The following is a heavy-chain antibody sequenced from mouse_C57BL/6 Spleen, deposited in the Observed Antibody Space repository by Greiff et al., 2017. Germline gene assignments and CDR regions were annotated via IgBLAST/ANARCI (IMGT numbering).Heavy chain of an antibody. D-gene: IGHD1-2*01. Sequence: EVKVVESGGGLVKPGGSLKLSCAASGFTFSDYGMHWVRQALEKGLEWVAYISSGSSTIYYADKVKGRFTSSRDNAKNTLFLQMTSLRSEDTAMYYCARITTAGGYWGQGTTLTVSS. CDR2: ISSGSSTI. V-gene: IGHV5-17*01. CDR1: GFTFSDYG. J-gene: IGHJ2*01. CDR3: ARITTAGGY.